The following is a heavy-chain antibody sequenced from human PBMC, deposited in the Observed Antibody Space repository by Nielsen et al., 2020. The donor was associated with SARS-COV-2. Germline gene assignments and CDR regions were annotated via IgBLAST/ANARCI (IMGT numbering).Heavy chain of an antibody. CDR1: GGSISSYY. CDR2: IYYSGST. CDR3: ARLNSLRFWTARHYYYGMDV. J-gene: IGHJ6*02. Sequence: SETLSLTCTVSGGSISSYYWSWIRQPPGKGLEWIGYIYYSGSTNYNPSLKSRVTISVDTSKNQFSLKLSSVTAADTAVYYCARLNSLRFWTARHYYYGMDVWGQGTTVTVSS. V-gene: IGHV4-59*08. D-gene: IGHD3-3*01.